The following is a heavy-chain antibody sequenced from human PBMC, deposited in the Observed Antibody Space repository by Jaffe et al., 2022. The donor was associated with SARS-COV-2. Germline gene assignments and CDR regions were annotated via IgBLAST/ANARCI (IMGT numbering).Heavy chain of an antibody. Sequence: EVQLVESGGGLVQPGGSLRLSCAASGFTFSRYWMSWVRQAPGKGLEWVANIKQDGSEKNYVDSVRGRFTISRDNAKNSLYLQMNSLRAEDTAVYYCARARWGILIVPDGQVYFDYWGQGTLVTVSS. CDR1: GFTFSRYW. CDR2: IKQDGSEK. J-gene: IGHJ4*02. V-gene: IGHV3-7*01. CDR3: ARARWGILIVPDGQVYFDY. D-gene: IGHD2-2*01.